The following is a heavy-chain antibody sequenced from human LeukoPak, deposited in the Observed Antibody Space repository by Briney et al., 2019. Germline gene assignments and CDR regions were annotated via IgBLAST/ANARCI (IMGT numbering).Heavy chain of an antibody. J-gene: IGHJ3*02. Sequence: GESLKISCKGSGYGSGYSFTSHWIAWVRQMPGKGLEWMGIIYPRDSNTIYSPSFQGQVTISVDTSINTAYLQWISLKASDTAMYYCATLSGYSSSWGAFDIWGQGTMVTVSS. D-gene: IGHD6-13*01. CDR1: GYSFTSHW. CDR3: ATLSGYSSSWGAFDI. CDR2: IYPRDSNT. V-gene: IGHV5-51*01.